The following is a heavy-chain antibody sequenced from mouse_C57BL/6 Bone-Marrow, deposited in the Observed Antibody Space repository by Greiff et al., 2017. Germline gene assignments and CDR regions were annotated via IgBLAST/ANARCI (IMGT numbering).Heavy chain of an antibody. CDR1: GFTFSDYG. CDR3: ARGGDFDY. Sequence: EVKLVESGGGLVKPGGSLKISCAASGFTFSDYGMHWVRQAPEKRLEWVAYISSGSSTIYYADKVKGRFTISRDNAKNTLFLQMTSLMSEDTAMYYCARGGDFDYWGQGTTLTVSS. V-gene: IGHV5-17*01. J-gene: IGHJ2*01. CDR2: ISSGSSTI.